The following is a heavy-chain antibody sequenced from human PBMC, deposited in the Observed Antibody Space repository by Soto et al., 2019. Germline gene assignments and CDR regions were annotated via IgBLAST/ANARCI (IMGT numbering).Heavy chain of an antibody. CDR2: IYSSGST. CDR3: ARAEDCSGGSCWGNFDY. J-gene: IGHJ4*02. CDR1: GGSVRSGSDY. V-gene: IGHV4-61*01. D-gene: IGHD2-15*01. Sequence: QVQLQESGPGLVKPSETLSLTCTVSGGSVRSGSDYWSWIRQPPEKGLEWIGYIYSSGSTNYNPSLKSRVTMSLDSSKNQFSLYLNSVTAADTAVYYCARAEDCSGGSCWGNFDYWGQGTLVSVSS.